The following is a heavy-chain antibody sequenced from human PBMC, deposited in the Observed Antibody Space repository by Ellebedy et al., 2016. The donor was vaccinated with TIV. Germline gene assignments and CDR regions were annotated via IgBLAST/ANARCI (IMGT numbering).Heavy chain of an antibody. CDR1: GYSISSGYY. V-gene: IGHV4-38-2*02. J-gene: IGHJ4*02. D-gene: IGHD2-8*01. Sequence: MPSETLSLTCTVSGYSISSGYYWGWIRQPPGKGLEWMGRIYHSGSTYSNPSLKSRVTISVDTSKNQFPLKLSSVTAADTAVYYCARGVLTCYDYWGQGTLVTVSS. CDR3: ARGVLTCYDY. CDR2: IYHSGST.